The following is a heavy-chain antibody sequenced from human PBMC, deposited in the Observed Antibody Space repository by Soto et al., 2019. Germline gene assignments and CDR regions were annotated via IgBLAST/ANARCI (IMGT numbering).Heavy chain of an antibody. V-gene: IGHV4-59*08. CDR1: GGSVSSYY. D-gene: IGHD1-1*01. CDR3: ARRYGYSFDY. J-gene: IGHJ4*02. CDR2: IYYSGST. Sequence: QVQLQESGPGLVKPSEILSLTYTVSGGSVSSYYWSWIRQPPGKGLEWIGYIYYSGSTNYNPSHKCRVTISVHTSKNQFSLKLSSVTAADTAVYHCARRYGYSFDYWGQGTLVTVSS.